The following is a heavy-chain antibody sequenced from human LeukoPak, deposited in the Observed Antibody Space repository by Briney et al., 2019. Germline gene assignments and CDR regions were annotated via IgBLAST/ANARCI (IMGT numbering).Heavy chain of an antibody. Sequence: SETLFLTCTVAGGSISSSSYHWDWIRQPPGKGLEWIGSIYYSGSTYYKPSLKSRITISVDTSKNHFSRKLSAVTAADTAVYYCARADWGGSWWDKPNWFDPWGQGTLVTVSS. CDR1: GGSISSSSYH. CDR2: IYYSGST. CDR3: ARADWGGSWWDKPNWFDP. V-gene: IGHV4-39*07. J-gene: IGHJ5*02. D-gene: IGHD1-26*01.